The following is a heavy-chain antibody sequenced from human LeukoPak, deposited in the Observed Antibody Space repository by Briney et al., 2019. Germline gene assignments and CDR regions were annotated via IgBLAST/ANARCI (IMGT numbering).Heavy chain of an antibody. CDR3: AKDREWGYCSSGSCYCFDY. D-gene: IGHD2-15*01. J-gene: IGHJ4*02. Sequence: GGSLRLSCAASGFTFSSYAMSWVRQAPGKGLEWVSAISGSGGGTYYADSVKGRFTISRDNSKNTLSLQMNSLRAEDTAIYYCAKDREWGYCSSGSCYCFDYWGQGTLVTVSS. V-gene: IGHV3-23*01. CDR1: GFTFSSYA. CDR2: ISGSGGGT.